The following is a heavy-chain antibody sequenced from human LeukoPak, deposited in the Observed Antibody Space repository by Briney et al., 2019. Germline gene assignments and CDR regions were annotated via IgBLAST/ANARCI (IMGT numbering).Heavy chain of an antibody. CDR2: ISGSGGST. Sequence: GGSLRPSCAASGFTFSSYAMSWVRQAPGKGLEWVSAISGSGGSTYYADSVRGRFTISRDNSKNTLFLQMDRLRAEDTAIYYCAKDFVRYFDLLLPFDPWGQGTLVTVSS. CDR3: AKDFVRYFDLLLPFDP. CDR1: GFTFSSYA. J-gene: IGHJ5*02. D-gene: IGHD3-9*01. V-gene: IGHV3-23*01.